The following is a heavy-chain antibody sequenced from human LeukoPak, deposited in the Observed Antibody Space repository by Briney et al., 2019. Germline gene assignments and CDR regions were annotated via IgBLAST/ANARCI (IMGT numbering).Heavy chain of an antibody. Sequence: PGRSLRLSCAASGFTFSSYAMHWVRQAPGKGLEWVAVISYDGSNKYYADSVKGRFTISRDNSKNTLYLQMNSLRAEDTAVYYCAGTSSSWYYFDYWGQGTLVTVSS. J-gene: IGHJ4*02. CDR1: GFTFSSYA. V-gene: IGHV3-30*04. CDR2: ISYDGSNK. D-gene: IGHD6-13*01. CDR3: AGTSSSWYYFDY.